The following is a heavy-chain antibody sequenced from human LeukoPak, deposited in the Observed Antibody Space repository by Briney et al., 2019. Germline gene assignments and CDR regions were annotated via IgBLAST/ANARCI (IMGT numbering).Heavy chain of an antibody. Sequence: GGSLRLSCAASGFTFSDYYMSWIRQAPGKGLEWVSYISSSGSTIYYADFVKGRFTISRDNAKNSLYLQMNSLRAEDTAVYYCARGWELLRAAFDIWGQGTMVTVSP. CDR2: ISSSGSTI. V-gene: IGHV3-11*01. CDR3: ARGWELLRAAFDI. CDR1: GFTFSDYY. J-gene: IGHJ3*02. D-gene: IGHD1-26*01.